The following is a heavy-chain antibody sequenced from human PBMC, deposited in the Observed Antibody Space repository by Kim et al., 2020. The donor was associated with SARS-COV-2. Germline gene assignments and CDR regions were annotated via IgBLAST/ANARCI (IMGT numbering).Heavy chain of an antibody. CDR3: TRDRTTVVPFDR. Sequence: GGSLRLSCAASGFTFSGYWMHWVRQAPGQGLVWVSRIKTDGSTTNYADSVKGRFTISRDNAKNTLYLQMNSLRVEDSAVYYCTRDRTTVVPFDRWGQGTLVTVSS. D-gene: IGHD4-17*01. CDR1: GFTFSGYW. J-gene: IGHJ4*02. V-gene: IGHV3-74*01. CDR2: IKTDGSTT.